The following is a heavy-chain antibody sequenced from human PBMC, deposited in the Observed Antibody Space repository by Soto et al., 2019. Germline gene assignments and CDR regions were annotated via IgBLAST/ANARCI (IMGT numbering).Heavy chain of an antibody. Sequence: QVQLVQSGAEVKKPGASVRVSCKTSGYTFTSYYIHWVRQAPGQGLEWMGIITPSGGSTSYVQKFQGRVTMTRDTSTSTVYMELSSLRSEDTAVYYCARVDSSGYSPHFDYWGQGTLVTVSS. D-gene: IGHD3-22*01. CDR2: ITPSGGST. V-gene: IGHV1-46*03. CDR1: GYTFTSYY. CDR3: ARVDSSGYSPHFDY. J-gene: IGHJ4*02.